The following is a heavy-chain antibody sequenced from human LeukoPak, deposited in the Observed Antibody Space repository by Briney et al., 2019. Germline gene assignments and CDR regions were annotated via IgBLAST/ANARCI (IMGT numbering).Heavy chain of an antibody. V-gene: IGHV3-21*01. CDR1: GFTFNNYS. CDR2: ISSSSFYI. D-gene: IGHD4-17*01. Sequence: PGGSLRLSCAAPGFTFNNYSMHWVRQAPGKGLEWVSSISSSSFYIYYADSVKGRFTISRDNAKNSLYLHMNSLRAEDRAVYYCARDPKTTVEKYHKGIDVWGQGTTVTVSS. CDR3: ARDPKTTVEKYHKGIDV. J-gene: IGHJ6*02.